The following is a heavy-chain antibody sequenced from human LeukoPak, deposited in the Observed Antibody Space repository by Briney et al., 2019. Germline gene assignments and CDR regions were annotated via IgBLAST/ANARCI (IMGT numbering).Heavy chain of an antibody. CDR1: GFTFSVYW. Sequence: ASVKVSCKASGFTFSVYWMHWVRQAPGQGLEWMGVINPRGDEAVYAQKFQGRITMTRDTPTNTAYMELSSLGPEDTAVVYCARGNSRNWGSSTSWWFDPWGQGTLIIVSS. J-gene: IGHJ5*02. D-gene: IGHD3-16*01. CDR3: ARGNSRNWGSSTSWWFDP. V-gene: IGHV1-46*01. CDR2: INPRGDEA.